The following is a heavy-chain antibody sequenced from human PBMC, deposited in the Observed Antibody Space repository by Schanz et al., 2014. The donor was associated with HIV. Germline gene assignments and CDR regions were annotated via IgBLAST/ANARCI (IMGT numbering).Heavy chain of an antibody. Sequence: QVQLVQSGDEVKKPGASVKVSCKASGYTFSTYGISWVRQAPGQGLEWMGWINAYNGNTHYAQKFQGRVTMTTDTSRSTACGELRKLRSDEPAVYYCARDLRVVPAASDNWFDPWGQGTLVTVSS. CDR2: INAYNGNT. CDR3: ARDLRVVPAASDNWFDP. CDR1: GYTFSTYG. V-gene: IGHV1-18*01. J-gene: IGHJ5*02. D-gene: IGHD2-2*01.